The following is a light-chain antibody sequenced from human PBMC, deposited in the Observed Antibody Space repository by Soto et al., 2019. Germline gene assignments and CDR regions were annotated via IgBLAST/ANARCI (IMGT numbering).Light chain of an antibody. V-gene: IGKV3-20*01. CDR3: QQYGSSLFA. CDR1: QSVSSSY. J-gene: IGKJ2*01. CDR2: GAS. Sequence: EIVLTQSPGTLSLSPGERATLSCRASQSVSSSYLAWYQQKPGQAPRLLIYGASSRATGIPDRFSGSGSGTDFTLTISXLEPEDFAVYYCQQYGSSLFAFGQGTKLEIK.